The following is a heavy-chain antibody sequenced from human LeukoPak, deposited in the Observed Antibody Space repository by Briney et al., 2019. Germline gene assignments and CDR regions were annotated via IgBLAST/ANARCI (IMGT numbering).Heavy chain of an antibody. V-gene: IGHV3-23*01. CDR1: GFTFSSYA. Sequence: GGSLRLSCAASGFTFSSYAMNWVRQAPGKGLEWVSTSGGGGSTYYADSVKGRFTISRDNSKNTLYLQVNSLRAEDTAVYYCAKGGKWDVTPFDYWGQGTLVTVSS. D-gene: IGHD1-26*01. J-gene: IGHJ4*02. CDR3: AKGGKWDVTPFDY. CDR2: SGGGGST.